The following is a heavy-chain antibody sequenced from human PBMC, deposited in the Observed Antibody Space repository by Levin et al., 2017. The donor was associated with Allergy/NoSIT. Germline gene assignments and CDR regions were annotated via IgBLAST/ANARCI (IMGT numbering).Heavy chain of an antibody. J-gene: IGHJ4*02. D-gene: IGHD3-10*01. CDR3: AKRRGFRESKYLFDY. V-gene: IGHV3-23*01. CDR2: ISGSGDNT. CDR1: GFTFSSHA. Sequence: GGSLRLSCAASGFTFSSHAMSWVRQAPGKGLEWVSGISGSGDNTYYADSVKGRFTISRDNSKNTLYLQMNSLRAEDTAVYYCAKRRGFRESKYLFDYWGQGTLDTVSS.